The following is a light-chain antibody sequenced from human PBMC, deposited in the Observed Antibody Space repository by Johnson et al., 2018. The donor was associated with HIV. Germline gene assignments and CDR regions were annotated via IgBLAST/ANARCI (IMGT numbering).Light chain of an antibody. CDR2: DNN. CDR3: GTWDTSLSAGGV. Sequence: QSLLTQPPSVSAAPGQKVTISCSGSSSNIGNNYVSWYQQLPGTAPKLLIYDNNKRPSGIPDRFSGSKSGTSATLDITGLQTGDEADYYCGTWDTSLSAGGVFGTGTKVTVL. CDR1: SSNIGNNY. J-gene: IGLJ1*01. V-gene: IGLV1-51*01.